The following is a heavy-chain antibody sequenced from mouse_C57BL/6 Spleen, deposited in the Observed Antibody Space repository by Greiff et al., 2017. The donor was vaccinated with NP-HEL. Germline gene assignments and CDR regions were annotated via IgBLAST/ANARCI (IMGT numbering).Heavy chain of an antibody. V-gene: IGHV1-81*01. D-gene: IGHD1-1*01. J-gene: IGHJ3*01. CDR3: AIITTVEEGFAY. CDR1: GYTFTSYG. CDR2: IYPRSGNT. Sequence: VQLLQSGAELARPGASVKLSCKASGYTFTSYGISWVKQRTGQGLEWIGEIYPRSGNTYYNEKFKGKATLTADKSSSTAYMELRSLTSEDSAVYFCAIITTVEEGFAYWGQGTLVTVSA.